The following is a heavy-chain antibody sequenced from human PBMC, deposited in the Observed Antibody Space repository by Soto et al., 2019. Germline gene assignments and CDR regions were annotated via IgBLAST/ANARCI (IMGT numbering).Heavy chain of an antibody. Sequence: PSETLSLTCAVSGGSISGTTYSWSWIRQPPGKGLEWIGYIYDSGNTYYNPSLKSQFSISVDRSKNQFSLKLSSVTAADTAVYYCARGQGAAAGHSNFDYWGQGALVTVPQ. D-gene: IGHD6-13*01. J-gene: IGHJ4*02. CDR2: IYDSGNT. V-gene: IGHV4-30-2*01. CDR3: ARGQGAAAGHSNFDY. CDR1: GGSISGTTYS.